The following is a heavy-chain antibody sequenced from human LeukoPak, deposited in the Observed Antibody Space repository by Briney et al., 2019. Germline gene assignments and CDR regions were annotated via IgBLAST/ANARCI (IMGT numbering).Heavy chain of an antibody. CDR2: IHTTGNT. J-gene: IGHJ4*02. Sequence: RTSETLSLTCAVSGASITPYYWTWIRQPAGKTLEWIGRIHTTGNTNHNSSLKSRVTMSLDTSNNQFSLKLASVTDADTAIYYCARGHRRGDYSDRYNFYDYWGQGIVVTVSS. V-gene: IGHV4-4*07. CDR3: ARGHRRGDYSDRYNFYDY. CDR1: GASITPYY. D-gene: IGHD4-17*01.